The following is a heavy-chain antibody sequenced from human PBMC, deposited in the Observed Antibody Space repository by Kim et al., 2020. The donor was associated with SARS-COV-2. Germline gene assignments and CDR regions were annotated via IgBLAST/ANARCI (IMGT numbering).Heavy chain of an antibody. Sequence: SVKVSCKASGGTFNNYAISWVRQAPGQGLEWMGGIIPIFGTANYAEQFQGRVTITADESTGTACMSLSSLRSDDTAVYYCARYCAGGACRDYYGMDVWG. D-gene: IGHD2-8*02. V-gene: IGHV1-69*13. CDR2: IIPIFGTA. CDR1: GGTFNNYA. J-gene: IGHJ6*02. CDR3: ARYCAGGACRDYYGMDV.